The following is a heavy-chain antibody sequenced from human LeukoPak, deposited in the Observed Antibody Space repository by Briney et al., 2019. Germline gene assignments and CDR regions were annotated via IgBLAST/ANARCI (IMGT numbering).Heavy chain of an antibody. D-gene: IGHD6-13*01. CDR3: ARGRYSSTTYYFDS. V-gene: IGHV3-7*03. CDR2: IKQDGYEK. CDR1: GFTFSGYW. J-gene: IGHJ4*02. Sequence: GGSLRLSCAASGFTFSGYWMSWVRQTPEKGLEWVANIKQDGYEKYYVDSVKGRFTISRDNAKNSLYLQMNSLRAEDTAIYYCARGRYSSTTYYFDSWGQGTLVTVSS.